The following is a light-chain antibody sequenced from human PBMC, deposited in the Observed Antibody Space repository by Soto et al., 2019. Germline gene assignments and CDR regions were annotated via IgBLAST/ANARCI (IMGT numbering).Light chain of an antibody. Sequence: QSGLTQPPSASGTPGQRVTISCSGSSSNIGSNTVNWYQHLPGTAPKLLIYSNTQRPSGVPDRFSGSTSGTSASLAISGLQSEDEADYYCAAWDDSLNVYGFGTGTKLTVL. CDR3: AAWDDSLNVYG. J-gene: IGLJ1*01. CDR2: SNT. CDR1: SSNIGSNT. V-gene: IGLV1-44*01.